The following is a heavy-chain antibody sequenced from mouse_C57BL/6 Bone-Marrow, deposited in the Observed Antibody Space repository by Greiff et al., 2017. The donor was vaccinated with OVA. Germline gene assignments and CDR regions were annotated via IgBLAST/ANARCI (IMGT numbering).Heavy chain of an antibody. Sequence: QVQLKQPGAELVKPGASVKLSCKASGYTFTSYWMHWVKQRPGQGLEWIGMIHPNSGSTNYNEKFKSKATLTVDKSSSTAYMQLSSLTSEDSAVYYCARSYYGSRRYFDVWGTGTTVTVSS. CDR2: IHPNSGST. J-gene: IGHJ1*03. V-gene: IGHV1-64*01. D-gene: IGHD1-1*01. CDR1: GYTFTSYW. CDR3: ARSYYGSRRYFDV.